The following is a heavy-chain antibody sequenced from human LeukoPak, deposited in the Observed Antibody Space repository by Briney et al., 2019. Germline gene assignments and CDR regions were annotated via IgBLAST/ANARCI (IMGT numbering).Heavy chain of an antibody. J-gene: IGHJ4*02. CDR1: GGSISSGGYS. Sequence: PSETLSLTCAVSGGSISSGGYSWSWIRQPPGKGLEWIGYIYHSGSTYYNPSLKSRVTISVDRSKNQFSLKLSSVTAANTAVYYCARGRDGYNYYWGQGTLVTVSS. D-gene: IGHD5-24*01. CDR2: IYHSGST. V-gene: IGHV4-30-2*01. CDR3: ARGRDGYNYY.